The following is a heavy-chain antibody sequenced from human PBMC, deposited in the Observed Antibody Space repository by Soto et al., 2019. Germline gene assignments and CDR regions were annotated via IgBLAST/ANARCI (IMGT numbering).Heavy chain of an antibody. CDR3: ARQSLTLVGYNWFDP. V-gene: IGHV4-59*08. D-gene: IGHD3-10*01. CDR1: GGSISSYY. J-gene: IGHJ5*02. CDR2: IYYSGST. Sequence: SSETLSLTCTVSGGSISSYYWSWIRQPPGRELEWIGYIYYSGSTKYNSSLKSRVTISVDTSKNQFSLKLNSVTAADTAVYYCARQSLTLVGYNWFDPWGQGTLVTVSS.